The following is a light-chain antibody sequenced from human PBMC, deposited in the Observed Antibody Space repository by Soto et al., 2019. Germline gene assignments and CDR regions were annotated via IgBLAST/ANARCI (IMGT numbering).Light chain of an antibody. V-gene: IGKV3-11*01. CDR3: QQSSNWPPIN. CDR1: QSVKTF. CDR2: DAS. Sequence: EIVLTHSPATLSFSPWERATLSFSSSQSVKTFLVWYQQRPGQAPRLLIHDASHRAAGIPARFSGSGFGTDCTLTISSLEPEDAAVYYCQQSSNWPPINFGQGTRLEIK. J-gene: IGKJ5*01.